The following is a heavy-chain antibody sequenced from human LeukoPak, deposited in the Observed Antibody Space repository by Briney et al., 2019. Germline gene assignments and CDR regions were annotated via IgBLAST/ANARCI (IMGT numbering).Heavy chain of an antibody. V-gene: IGHV4-59*08. CDR3: ARRSSSWSPYYYYGMDV. CDR2: IYYSGST. Sequence: PSETLSLTCTVSGGSISSYYWSWIRQPPGKGLEWIGYIYYSGSTNNNPSLKSRVTISVDTSKNQFSLKLSSVTAADTAVYYCARRSSSWSPYYYYGMDVWGQGTTVTVSS. CDR1: GGSISSYY. D-gene: IGHD6-13*01. J-gene: IGHJ6*02.